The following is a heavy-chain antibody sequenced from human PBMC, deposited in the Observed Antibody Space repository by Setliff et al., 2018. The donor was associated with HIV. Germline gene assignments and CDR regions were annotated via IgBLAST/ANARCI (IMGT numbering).Heavy chain of an antibody. CDR3: ARSRLHYYDSSGYYPSYFDY. Sequence: SETLSLTCTVSGGSISSGGYYWSWIRQHTGKGLEWIGYIYYSGSTYYNPSLKSRVTISVDTSKNQFSLKLSSGTAADTAVYYCARSRLHYYDSSGYYPSYFDYWGQGTLVPVSS. V-gene: IGHV4-31*03. CDR1: GGSISSGGYY. D-gene: IGHD3-22*01. J-gene: IGHJ4*02. CDR2: IYYSGST.